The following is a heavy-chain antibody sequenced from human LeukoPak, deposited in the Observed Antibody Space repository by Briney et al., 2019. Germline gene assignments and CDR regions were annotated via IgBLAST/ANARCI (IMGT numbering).Heavy chain of an antibody. CDR2: IYCSGST. D-gene: IGHD1-14*01. Sequence: SETLSLTCTVSGGSISSYYWSWIRQPPGKGLEWIGYIYCSGSTNYNPSLKSRVTISVDTSKNQFPLKLSSVTAADTAVYYCATTRMYLYDWFDPWGQGTLVTVSS. J-gene: IGHJ5*02. CDR3: ATTRMYLYDWFDP. V-gene: IGHV4-59*01. CDR1: GGSISSYY.